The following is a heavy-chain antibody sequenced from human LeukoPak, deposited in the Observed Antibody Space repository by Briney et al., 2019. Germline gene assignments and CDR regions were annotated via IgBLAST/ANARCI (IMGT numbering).Heavy chain of an antibody. CDR1: GFTFSTYA. Sequence: GGSLRLSCAASGFTFSTYAMNWVRQAPGKGLEWVSYITDDSLTMYYTDSVKGRFSISRDNAKNSLYLQMNSLRAEDTALYYCAKDTAARDYYGMDVWGQGTTVTVSS. CDR3: AKDTAARDYYGMDV. V-gene: IGHV3-48*04. CDR2: ITDDSLTM. D-gene: IGHD6-13*01. J-gene: IGHJ6*02.